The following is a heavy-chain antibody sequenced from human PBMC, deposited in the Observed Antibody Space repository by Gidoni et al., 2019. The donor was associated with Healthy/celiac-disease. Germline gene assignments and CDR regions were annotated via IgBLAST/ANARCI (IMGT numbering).Heavy chain of an antibody. CDR2: IWYDGSNK. J-gene: IGHJ4*02. D-gene: IGHD6-13*01. CDR3: ARDHIAAAGSYFDY. Sequence: QVQLVESGGGVVQPGRSLRLSCAASGFTFGSYGMHWVRQAPGKGLEWVAVIWYDGSNKYYADSVKGRFTISRDNSKNTLYLQMNSLRAEDTAVYYCARDHIAAAGSYFDYWGQGTLVTVSS. CDR1: GFTFGSYG. V-gene: IGHV3-33*01.